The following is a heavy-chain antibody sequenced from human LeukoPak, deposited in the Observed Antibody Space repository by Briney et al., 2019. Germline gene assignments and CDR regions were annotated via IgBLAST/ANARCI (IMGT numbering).Heavy chain of an antibody. Sequence: SGGSLRLSCAASGFTFSGYAMHWVRQAPGKGLEYVSTISSNGGNTYYANSMKGRFTISRDNSKNTLSLQMGSLRAEDMAVYYCARSRGLDLHSYYYMDVWGKGTTVTVSS. V-gene: IGHV3-64*01. CDR1: GFTFSGYA. CDR3: ARSRGLDLHSYYYMDV. CDR2: ISSNGGNT. D-gene: IGHD3-10*01. J-gene: IGHJ6*03.